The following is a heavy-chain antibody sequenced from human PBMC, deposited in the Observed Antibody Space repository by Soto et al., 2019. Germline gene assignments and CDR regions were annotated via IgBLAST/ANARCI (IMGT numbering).Heavy chain of an antibody. J-gene: IGHJ4*02. CDR3: AREVAEAGRSLDY. CDR2: IYTSGNT. V-gene: IGHV4-4*07. D-gene: IGHD6-6*01. Sequence: WTWIRQPAGKGLEWVGRIYTSGNTNYNASLKSRVTMSVDTSKNQFSLNLTSVTAADTAVYYCAREVAEAGRSLDYWGQGTLVTVSA.